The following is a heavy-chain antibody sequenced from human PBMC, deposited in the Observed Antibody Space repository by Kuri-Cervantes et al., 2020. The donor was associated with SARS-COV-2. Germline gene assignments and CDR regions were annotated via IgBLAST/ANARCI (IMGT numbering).Heavy chain of an antibody. CDR3: ARGFRAGPGEYFDL. V-gene: IGHV3-33*01. CDR1: GFTFSSYG. CDR2: IWYDGSNK. D-gene: IGHD3-10*01. Sequence: GGSLRLSCAASGFTFSSYGMHWGRQAPGKGLEWVAVIWYDGSNKYYADSVKGRFTISRDNSKNTLYLQMNSLRAEDTAVYYCARGFRAGPGEYFDLWGRGTLVTVSS. J-gene: IGHJ2*01.